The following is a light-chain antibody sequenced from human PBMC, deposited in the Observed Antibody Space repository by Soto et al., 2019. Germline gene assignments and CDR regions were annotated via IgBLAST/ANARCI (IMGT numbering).Light chain of an antibody. CDR1: SSDVGGYNY. V-gene: IGLV2-14*01. J-gene: IGLJ1*01. Sequence: QSVLTQPATVSGSPGQSITISFTGTSSDVGGYNYVSWYQQHPGKAPKLMIYDVSNRPSGVSNRFSGSKSGNTASLTISGLQAEDEADYYCSSYTSSCTYVFGTGTKVTVL. CDR3: SSYTSSCTYV. CDR2: DVS.